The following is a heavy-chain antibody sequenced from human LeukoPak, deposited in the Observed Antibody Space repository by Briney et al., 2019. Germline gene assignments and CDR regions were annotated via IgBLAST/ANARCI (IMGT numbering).Heavy chain of an antibody. D-gene: IGHD5-18*01. CDR3: ARGDTPANYDY. J-gene: IGHJ4*02. V-gene: IGHV4-30-2*01. CDR1: GFTFSGYS. CDR2: IYHSGST. Sequence: LRLSCAASGFTFSGYSINWVRQAPGKGLEWIGYIYHSGSTYYNPSLKSRVTISVDRSKNQFSLKLSSVTAADTAVYYCARGDTPANYDYWGQGTLVTVSS.